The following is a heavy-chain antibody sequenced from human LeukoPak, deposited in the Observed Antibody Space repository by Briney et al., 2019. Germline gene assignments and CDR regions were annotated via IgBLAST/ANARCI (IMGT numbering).Heavy chain of an antibody. CDR1: GGSFSGYY. Sequence: SETLSLTCAVYGGSFSGYYWSWIRQPPGKGLEWIGEINHRGSTNYNPSLKSRVTISVDTSKNQFSLKLSSVTAADTAMYYCARRAYYYYMDVWGKGTTVTVSS. J-gene: IGHJ6*03. CDR3: ARRAYYYYMDV. CDR2: INHRGST. V-gene: IGHV4-34*01.